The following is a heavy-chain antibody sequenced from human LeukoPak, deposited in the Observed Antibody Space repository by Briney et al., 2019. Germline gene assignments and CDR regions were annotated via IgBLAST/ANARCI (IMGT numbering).Heavy chain of an antibody. V-gene: IGHV3-21*01. CDR1: GFTFSSYS. J-gene: IGHJ4*02. D-gene: IGHD6-13*01. CDR2: ISSSSSYI. CDR3: ARDPDVAAAGTN. Sequence: SGGSLRLSCAASGFTFSSYSMNWVRQAPRKGLEWVSSISSSSSYIYYADSVKGRFTISRDNAKNSLYLQMNSLRAEDTAVYYCARDPDVAAAGTNWGQGTLVTVSS.